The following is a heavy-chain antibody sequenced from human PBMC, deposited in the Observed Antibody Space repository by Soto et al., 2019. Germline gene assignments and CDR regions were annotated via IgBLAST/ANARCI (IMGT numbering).Heavy chain of an antibody. J-gene: IGHJ5*02. CDR3: ARHHWGANLITPSREDWFDP. V-gene: IGHV4-39*01. CDR1: GGSISSNNYY. Sequence: QLQLQESGPGLVKPSETLSFTCTVSGGSISSNNYYWGWIRQPPGKGLEWIGSIYYRGSTYYNPCLTSRISISMDASKDQFSLKLSYVTAADTAVYYCARHHWGANLITPSREDWFDPWGQGILVIVS. D-gene: IGHD7-27*01. CDR2: IYYRGST.